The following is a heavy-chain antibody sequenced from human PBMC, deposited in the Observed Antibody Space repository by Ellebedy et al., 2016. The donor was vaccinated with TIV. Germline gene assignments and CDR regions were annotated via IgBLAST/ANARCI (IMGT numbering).Heavy chain of an antibody. D-gene: IGHD2-2*01. Sequence: SETLSLXXSVSDGSVSNRGYYWAWLRQPPGKGLEWIGHIHYTGSTDYNPSLKSRFTISVDTSKNHFSLIVTSVTAADTAVYYCARYRSGIVVVPAHYGMDVWGQGTTVTVSS. CDR3: ARYRSGIVVVPAHYGMDV. V-gene: IGHV4-61*03. CDR1: DGSVSNRGYY. CDR2: IHYTGST. J-gene: IGHJ6*02.